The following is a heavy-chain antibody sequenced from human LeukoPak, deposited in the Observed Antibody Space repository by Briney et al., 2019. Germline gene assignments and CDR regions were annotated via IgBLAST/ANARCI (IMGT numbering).Heavy chain of an antibody. CDR1: GYTFTSYA. V-gene: IGHV7-4-1*02. Sequence: ASVKVSCKASGYTFTSYAMNWVRQAPGQGLEWMGWINTNTGNPTYAQGFTGRFVFSLDTSVSTAYLQISSLKAEDTAAYYCARDYAPRHSSGWYSYYYYYMDVWGKGTTVTVSS. J-gene: IGHJ6*03. CDR3: ARDYAPRHSSGWYSYYYYYMDV. CDR2: INTNTGNP. D-gene: IGHD6-19*01.